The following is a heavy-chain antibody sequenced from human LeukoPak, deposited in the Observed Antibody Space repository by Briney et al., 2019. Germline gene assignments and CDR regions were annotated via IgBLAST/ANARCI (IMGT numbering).Heavy chain of an antibody. D-gene: IGHD2-15*01. Sequence: SETLSLTCTVSGASISTYYWSWIRQPAGKGPEWIGRIYTSGSTNYNPSLKSRVTISVDKPKNQVSLKLSSVTAADTAVYYCARDVVGGPKDEGWFDPWGQGTLVIVS. CDR2: IYTSGST. V-gene: IGHV4-4*07. J-gene: IGHJ5*02. CDR1: GASISTYY. CDR3: ARDVVGGPKDEGWFDP.